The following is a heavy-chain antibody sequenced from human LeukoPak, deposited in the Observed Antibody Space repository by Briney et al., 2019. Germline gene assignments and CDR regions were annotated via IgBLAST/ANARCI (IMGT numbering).Heavy chain of an antibody. D-gene: IGHD3-22*01. CDR2: IYSGGST. J-gene: IGHJ3*02. CDR3: ASRDYYDSSGYYDAFDI. CDR1: DFTVSSNY. Sequence: GGSLRLSCAASDFTVSSNYMSWVRQAPGKGLEWVSVIYSGGSTYYADSVKGRFTISRDNSKNTLYLQMNSLRAEDTAVYYCASRDYYDSSGYYDAFDIWGQGTMVTVSS. V-gene: IGHV3-53*01.